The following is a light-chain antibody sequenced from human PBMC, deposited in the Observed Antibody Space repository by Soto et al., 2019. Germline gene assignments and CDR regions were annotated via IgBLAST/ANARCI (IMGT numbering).Light chain of an antibody. CDR1: SCNIGAGYD. Sequence: QSVLTQPPSVSGAPGQRVTISCTGSSCNIGAGYDVHWYQQLPGTAPKLLIYGNSKRPSGVPDRFSGSKSGTSASLAITGLQAEDEADYYCQSYAGSLSGSVFGGGTKVTVL. CDR2: GNS. V-gene: IGLV1-40*01. J-gene: IGLJ3*02. CDR3: QSYAGSLSGSV.